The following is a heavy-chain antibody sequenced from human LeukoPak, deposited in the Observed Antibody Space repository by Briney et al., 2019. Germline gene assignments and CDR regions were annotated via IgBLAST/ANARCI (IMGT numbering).Heavy chain of an antibody. Sequence: GSLRLSCAASGFTFSSYSMNWGRQAPGKGLGGVSSISSSSSYIYYADSVKGRFTISRDNAKNSLYLQMTSLRAEDTAVYYCARGVPTAMVTDDFDYWGQGNLVTVSS. D-gene: IGHD5-18*01. J-gene: IGHJ4*02. CDR3: ARGVPTAMVTDDFDY. CDR2: ISSSSSYI. V-gene: IGHV3-21*01. CDR1: GFTFSSYS.